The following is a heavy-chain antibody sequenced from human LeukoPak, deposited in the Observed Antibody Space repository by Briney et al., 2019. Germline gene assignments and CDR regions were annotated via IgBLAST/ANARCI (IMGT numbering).Heavy chain of an antibody. J-gene: IGHJ4*02. CDR1: GFAVSSNF. Sequence: GGSLRLSCAISGFAVSSNFMSWVRQAPGKGLEWVSLIYDGAGDTYYADSVKGRFTISRDTSKNTLYLQMNSLGAEDTAMYYCAARRAGTCSLCFVYWGQGTLVTVSS. V-gene: IGHV3-66*02. D-gene: IGHD6-13*01. CDR3: AARRAGTCSLCFVY. CDR2: IYDGAGDT.